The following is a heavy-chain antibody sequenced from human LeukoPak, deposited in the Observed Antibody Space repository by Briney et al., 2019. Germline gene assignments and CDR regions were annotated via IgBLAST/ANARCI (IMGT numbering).Heavy chain of an antibody. CDR1: GYSFTSYH. CDR2: MNPNSNIT. J-gene: IGHJ4*02. V-gene: IGHV1-8*03. D-gene: IGHD1-26*01. CDR3: ARGRTVGATTTAFDY. Sequence: ASVKVSCKSSGYSFTSYHINWLRQATGQGLEWMGWMNPNSNITGYPQRFQGRVTITRNTSISTAYMELSSLRSDDTAVYYCARGRTVGATTTAFDYWGQGTLVTVSS.